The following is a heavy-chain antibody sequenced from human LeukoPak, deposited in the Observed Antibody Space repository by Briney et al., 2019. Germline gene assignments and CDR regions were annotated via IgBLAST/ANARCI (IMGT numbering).Heavy chain of an antibody. J-gene: IGHJ4*02. D-gene: IGHD6-19*01. CDR2: IYHSGST. CDR3: ARDLGIAVTGTGTHC. V-gene: IGHV4-4*02. CDR1: GGSISSNNW. Sequence: SGTLSLTCVVSGGSISSNNWWSWVRQPPGKGLEWIGEIYHSGSTNYNPTLKSRVTISVDKSKNQFSLKVSSVTAADTAVYYCARDLGIAVTGTGTHCWGQGTLVTVSS.